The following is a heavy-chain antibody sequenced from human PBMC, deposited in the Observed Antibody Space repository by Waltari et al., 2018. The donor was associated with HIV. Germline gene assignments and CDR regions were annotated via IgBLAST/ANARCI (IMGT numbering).Heavy chain of an antibody. CDR1: GDTVSSNNAA. CDR2: TYYRSKWYN. Sequence: QVLLQQSGPGLVKPSQTLPLTGAISGDTVSSNNAAWNRNRQSQSRGLEWLGRTYYRSKWYNDSAVSVKSRITINPDTSKNQFSLQLNSVTPEDTAVYYCARQTYYYDTSGQWTNWFDPWGQGTLVTVSS. CDR3: ARQTYYYDTSGQWTNWFDP. D-gene: IGHD3-22*01. J-gene: IGHJ5*02. V-gene: IGHV6-1*01.